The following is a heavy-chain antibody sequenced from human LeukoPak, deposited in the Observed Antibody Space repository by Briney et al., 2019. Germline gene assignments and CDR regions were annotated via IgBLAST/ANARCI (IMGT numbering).Heavy chain of an antibody. J-gene: IGHJ5*02. CDR2: IYYSGST. D-gene: IGHD3-22*01. CDR1: GGSFSGYY. V-gene: IGHV4-34*01. CDR3: AREDYDSSGYYGNWFDP. Sequence: SETLSLTCAVYGGSFSGYYWSWIRQPPGKGLEWIGSIYYSGSTYYNPSLKSRVTISVDTSKNQFSLKLSSVTAADTAVYYCAREDYDSSGYYGNWFDPWGQGTLVTVSS.